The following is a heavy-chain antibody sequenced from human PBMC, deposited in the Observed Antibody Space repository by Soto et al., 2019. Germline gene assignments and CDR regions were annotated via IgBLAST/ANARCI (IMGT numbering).Heavy chain of an antibody. CDR3: AREAATFDY. CDR2: ISYDGSNK. CDR1: GFTFSSYA. Sequence: QVQLVESGGGVVQPGRSLRLSCAASGFTFSSYAMHWFRQAPGKGLEWVAVISYDGSNKYYADSVKGRFTISRDNSKNTLYLQMNSLRAEDTAVYYCAREAATFDYWGQGTLVTVSS. J-gene: IGHJ4*02. V-gene: IGHV3-30-3*01. D-gene: IGHD2-15*01.